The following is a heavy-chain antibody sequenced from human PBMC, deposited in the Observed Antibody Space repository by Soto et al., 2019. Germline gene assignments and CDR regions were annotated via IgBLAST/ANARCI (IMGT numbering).Heavy chain of an antibody. CDR3: ARGVRGDYDRPFDY. CDR1: GGSISSYY. J-gene: IGHJ4*02. D-gene: IGHD4-17*01. CDR2: MYYSGNT. Sequence: QVQLQESGPGLVKPSETLSLTCTVSGGSISSYYWSWIRQPPGKGLEWIGYMYYSGNTNYNPSLKSRVTISADTSKNQLSLNLSSVTVADTAVYYCARGVRGDYDRPFDYWGQGTLVTVSS. V-gene: IGHV4-59*01.